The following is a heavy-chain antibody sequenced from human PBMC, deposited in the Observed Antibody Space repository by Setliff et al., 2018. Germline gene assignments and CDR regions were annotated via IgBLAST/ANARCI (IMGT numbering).Heavy chain of an antibody. Sequence: SETLSLTCTASDGSMRSGDHYWNWIRQHPGKGLEWLGYIWKSVSTFYNPSLTSRITMSVDTSRNLFSMELASVTAADTAIYYCARKMRMSGRGHWYFDVWGRGTLVTVSS. CDR1: DGSMRSGDHY. CDR3: ARKMRMSGRGHWYFDV. J-gene: IGHJ2*01. V-gene: IGHV4-31*02. CDR2: IWKSVST.